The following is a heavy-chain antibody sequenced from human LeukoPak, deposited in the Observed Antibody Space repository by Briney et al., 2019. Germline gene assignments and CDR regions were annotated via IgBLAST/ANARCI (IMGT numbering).Heavy chain of an antibody. D-gene: IGHD2-15*01. J-gene: IGHJ5*02. CDR1: GGTFSSYA. V-gene: IGHV1-69*06. Sequence: SVKVSCKASGGTFSSYAIGWVRQAPGQGLEWMGGIIPIFGTANYAQKFQGRVTITADKSTSTAYMELSSLRSEDTAVYYCARGGIVVVVAATIAWFDPWGQGTLVTVSS. CDR2: IIPIFGTA. CDR3: ARGGIVVVVAATIAWFDP.